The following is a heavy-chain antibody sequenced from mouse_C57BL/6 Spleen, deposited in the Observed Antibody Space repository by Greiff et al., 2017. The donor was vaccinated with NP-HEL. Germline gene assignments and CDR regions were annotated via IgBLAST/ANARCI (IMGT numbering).Heavy chain of an antibody. V-gene: IGHV1-82*01. Sequence: VKLMESGPELVKPGASVKISCKASGYAFSSSWMNWVKQRPGKGLEWIGRIYPGDGDTNYNGKFKGKATLTADKSSSTAYMQLSSLTSEDSAVYFCARSGFITTVVAPSYWYFDVWGTGTTVTVSS. CDR1: GYAFSSSW. CDR2: IYPGDGDT. CDR3: ARSGFITTVVAPSYWYFDV. J-gene: IGHJ1*03. D-gene: IGHD1-1*01.